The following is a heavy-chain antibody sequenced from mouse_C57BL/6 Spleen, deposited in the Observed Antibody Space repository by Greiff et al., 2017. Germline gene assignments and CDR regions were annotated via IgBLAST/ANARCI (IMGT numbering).Heavy chain of an antibody. CDR2: ILTGSGSH. J-gene: IGHJ4*01. Sequence: QVQLQQSGAELTKPGASVKLSCKATGYTFTGYWLEWVKQRPGHGLEWIGEILTGSGSHNYHAQFKGKATFTAETSSNTAYMQLGSLTTEDSAIYYCARKMGYCAMDCGGQGTSVTVSS. CDR1: GYTFTGYW. D-gene: IGHD2-3*01. V-gene: IGHV1-9*01. CDR3: ARKMGYCAMDC.